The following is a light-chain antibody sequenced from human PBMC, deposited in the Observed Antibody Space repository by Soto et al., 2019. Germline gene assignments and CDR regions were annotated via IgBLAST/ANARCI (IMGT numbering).Light chain of an antibody. CDR2: DVS. CDR3: QQRTNWPWT. J-gene: IGKJ1*01. Sequence: EIVLTQSPATLSLSPGERATLSCRASQSVSSSLAWYQEKPGQAPRLLIYDVSKRAAGIPARFSGGGSGTDFTLTISSLEPEDFSVYYCQQRTNWPWTLGQGTRVEIK. V-gene: IGKV3-11*01. CDR1: QSVSSS.